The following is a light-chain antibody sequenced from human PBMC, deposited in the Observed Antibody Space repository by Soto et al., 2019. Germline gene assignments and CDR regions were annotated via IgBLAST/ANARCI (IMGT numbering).Light chain of an antibody. Sequence: QSVLTQPASVSGSPGQSITISCTETSSDVGGSNYVSWYQQHPNKAPKVMIYDVSNRPSGVSNRFSGSKSGNTASLTISGLQAEDEADYYSSSFTSSSTYVFGTGTKLTVL. CDR1: SSDVGGSNY. V-gene: IGLV2-14*03. J-gene: IGLJ1*01. CDR3: SSFTSSSTYV. CDR2: DVS.